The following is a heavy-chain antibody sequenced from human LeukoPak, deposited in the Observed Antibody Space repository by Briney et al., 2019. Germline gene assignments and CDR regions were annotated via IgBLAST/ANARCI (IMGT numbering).Heavy chain of an antibody. CDR2: ISYDEVNK. CDR1: GFIFSSYA. Sequence: GGSLRLSCAASGFIFSSYAMHWVRQAPGKGLEWVAVISYDEVNKFYADSVKGRFTISRDNSKNMLHLQMNSLRAEDTAVYYCARAGGYTYGDLSFDIWGQGTMVTVSS. D-gene: IGHD5-18*01. V-gene: IGHV3-30*04. J-gene: IGHJ3*02. CDR3: ARAGGYTYGDLSFDI.